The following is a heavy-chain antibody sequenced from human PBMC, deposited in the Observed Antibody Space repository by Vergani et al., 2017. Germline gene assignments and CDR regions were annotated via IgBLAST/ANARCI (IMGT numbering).Heavy chain of an antibody. J-gene: IGHJ4*02. CDR3: ARDLGPLPRGVRGALGY. Sequence: QVQLVESGGGVVQPGRSLRLSCAASGFTFSSYGMHWVRQAPGKGLEWVAVIWYDGSNKYYADSVKGRFTISRDNSKNTLYLQMNSRRAEDTAVYYCARDLGPLPRGVRGALGYWGQGTLVTVSS. CDR2: IWYDGSNK. CDR1: GFTFSSYG. D-gene: IGHD3-10*01. V-gene: IGHV3-33*01.